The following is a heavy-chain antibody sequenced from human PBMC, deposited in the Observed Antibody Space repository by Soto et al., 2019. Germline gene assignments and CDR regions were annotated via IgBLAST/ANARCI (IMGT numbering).Heavy chain of an antibody. J-gene: IGHJ4*01. CDR2: IYHRGNT. Sequence: SETLSLTCSVSGYSISSGIYWYWIRQPPGKGLEWIGSIYHRGNTYYNPSHNGRITISLDTSKNQFSLRLTSVTAADTAVYYCARGEVRGLIATGLDYWGHGALVTVSS. V-gene: IGHV4-38-2*02. CDR3: ARGEVRGLIATGLDY. D-gene: IGHD3-10*01. CDR1: GYSISSGIY.